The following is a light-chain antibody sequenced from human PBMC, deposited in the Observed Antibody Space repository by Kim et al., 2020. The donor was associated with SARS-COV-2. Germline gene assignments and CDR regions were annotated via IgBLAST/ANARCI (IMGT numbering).Light chain of an antibody. J-gene: IGLJ2*01. CDR1: SSNIGNNY. CDR3: GAWDTRLTTVI. CDR2: DND. V-gene: IGLV1-51*01. Sequence: QSVLTQLPSVSAAPGQKVTISCSGGSSNIGNNYVSWYQQLPGTAPKLLIFDNDKRPSGIPDRFSGSKSGTSATLGITGLQTGDEADYYCGAWDTRLTTVIFGGGTKVTVL.